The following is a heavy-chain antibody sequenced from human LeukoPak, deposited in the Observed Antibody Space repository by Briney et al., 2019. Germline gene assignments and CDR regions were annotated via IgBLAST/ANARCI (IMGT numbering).Heavy chain of an antibody. D-gene: IGHD6-13*01. CDR3: ARGAAAGTRITGIGWFDP. J-gene: IGHJ5*02. Sequence: ASVKVSCKASGYTFTSYGISWVRQAPGQGLEWMGWISAYNGNTNYAQKLQGRVTMTTDTSTSTAYMELRSLRSDDTAVYYCARGAAAGTRITGIGWFDPWGQGTLVTVSS. V-gene: IGHV1-18*01. CDR2: ISAYNGNT. CDR1: GYTFTSYG.